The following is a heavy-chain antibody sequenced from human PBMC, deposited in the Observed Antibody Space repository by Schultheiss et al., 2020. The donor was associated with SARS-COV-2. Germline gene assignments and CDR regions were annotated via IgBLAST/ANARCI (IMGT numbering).Heavy chain of an antibody. Sequence: SETLSLTCAVYGGSFSGYYWSWIRQPPGKGLEWIGSIYYSGSTNYNPSLKSRVTISVDTSKNQFSLKLSSVTAADTAVYYCARGSAFQHWGQGTLVTVSS. V-gene: IGHV4-59*01. CDR2: IYYSGST. CDR3: ARGSAFQH. J-gene: IGHJ1*01. CDR1: GGSFSGYY.